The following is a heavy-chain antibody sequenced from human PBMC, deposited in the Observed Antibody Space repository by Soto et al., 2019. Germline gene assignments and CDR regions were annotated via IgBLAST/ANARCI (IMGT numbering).Heavy chain of an antibody. CDR1: GGSVSSGSYY. D-gene: IGHD2-2*02. CDR2: IYYSGST. CDR3: ARVECISTSCYNGPKDTNWFDP. J-gene: IGHJ5*02. Sequence: PSETLSLTCTASGGSVSSGSYYWSWIRQPPGKGLEWIGYIYYSGSTNYNPSLKSRVTISADTSKNQFSLKLSSVTAADTAVYYCARVECISTSCYNGPKDTNWFDPWGQGTLVTVSS. V-gene: IGHV4-61*01.